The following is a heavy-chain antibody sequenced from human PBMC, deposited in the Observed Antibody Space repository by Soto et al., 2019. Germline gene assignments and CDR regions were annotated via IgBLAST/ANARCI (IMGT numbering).Heavy chain of an antibody. CDR3: ANDGYLSYSNHYYYYYYMDV. J-gene: IGHJ6*03. CDR2: ISGSGGST. D-gene: IGHD4-4*01. CDR1: GFTFSSYA. V-gene: IGHV3-23*01. Sequence: GGSLRLSCAASGFTFSSYAMSWVRQAPGKGLEWVSAISGSGGSTYYADSVKGRFTISRDNSKNTLYLQMNSLRAQDTAVYYGANDGYLSYSNHYYYYYYMDVWGKGTTVTVSS.